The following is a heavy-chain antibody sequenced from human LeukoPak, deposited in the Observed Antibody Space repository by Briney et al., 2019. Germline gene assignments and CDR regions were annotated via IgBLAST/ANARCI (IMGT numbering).Heavy chain of an antibody. V-gene: IGHV1-18*01. CDR2: ISAYNGNT. CDR1: GYTFTSYG. CDR3: VLDGDYNYYYGMDV. Sequence: GSVKVSCKASGYTFTSYGISWVRQAPGQGLEWMGWISAYNGNTNYAQKLQGRVTMTTDTSTSTAYMELRSLRSDDTAVYYCVLDGDYNYYYGMDVWGQGTTVTVSS. D-gene: IGHD4-17*01. J-gene: IGHJ6*02.